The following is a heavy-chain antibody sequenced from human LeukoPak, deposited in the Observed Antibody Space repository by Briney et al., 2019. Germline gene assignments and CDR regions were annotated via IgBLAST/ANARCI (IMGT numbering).Heavy chain of an antibody. CDR3: ARVYYDSSSDTTFDY. CDR1: GYTFTGYY. V-gene: IGHV1-2*02. J-gene: IGHJ4*02. D-gene: IGHD3-22*01. Sequence: ASVNVSCKASGYTFTGYYMHWVRQAPGQGLEWMGWINPNSGGTNYAQKFQGRVTMTRDTSISTAYMELSRLRSDDTAVYYCARVYYDSSSDTTFDYWGQGTLVTVSS. CDR2: INPNSGGT.